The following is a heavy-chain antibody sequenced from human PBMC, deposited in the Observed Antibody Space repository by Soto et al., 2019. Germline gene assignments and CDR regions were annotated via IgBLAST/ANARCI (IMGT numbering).Heavy chain of an antibody. V-gene: IGHV4-34*01. J-gene: IGHJ4*02. CDR1: GGSFSGHY. D-gene: IGHD4-17*01. CDR3: ARDYGGNVYYFDY. CDR2: INHSGRT. Sequence: SETLSLTCAVYGGSFSGHYWSWIRQPPGKGLEWIGEINHSGRTNYNPTLKSRVTILVDTSKNQFSMKLSSVTAADTAVYYCARDYGGNVYYFDYWGQGNLVT.